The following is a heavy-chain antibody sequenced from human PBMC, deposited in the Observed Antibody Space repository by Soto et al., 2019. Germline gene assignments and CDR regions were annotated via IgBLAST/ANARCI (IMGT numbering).Heavy chain of an antibody. Sequence: ASVKVSCKASGYTFTGYYMHWVRQAPGQGLEWMGWINPNSGGTNYAQKFQGWVTMTRDTSISTAYMELSRLRSDDTAVYYCASSVNYYYGMDVWGQGTTVTVSS. V-gene: IGHV1-2*04. J-gene: IGHJ6*02. CDR2: INPNSGGT. CDR3: ASSVNYYYGMDV. CDR1: GYTFTGYY.